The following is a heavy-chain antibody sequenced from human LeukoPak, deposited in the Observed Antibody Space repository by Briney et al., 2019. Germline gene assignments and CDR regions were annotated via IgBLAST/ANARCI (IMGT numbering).Heavy chain of an antibody. CDR3: ARQLLYYDVLTGGVGPYYFDS. CDR1: GGSISSYY. CDR2: IYYSGST. Sequence: SETLSLTCTVSGGSISSYYWSWIRQPPGKGLEWIGYIYYSGSTNYNPSLKSRVTISVDTSKNQFSLKLSSVTAADTAVYYCARQLLYYDVLTGGVGPYYFDSWGQGTLVTVSS. V-gene: IGHV4-59*01. D-gene: IGHD3-9*01. J-gene: IGHJ4*02.